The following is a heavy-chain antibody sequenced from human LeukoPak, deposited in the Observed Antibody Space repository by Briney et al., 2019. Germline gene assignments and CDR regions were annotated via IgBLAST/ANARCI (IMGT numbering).Heavy chain of an antibody. J-gene: IGHJ4*02. CDR1: GFTFSHYA. V-gene: IGHV3-33*06. Sequence: GGSLRLSCAASGFTFSHYAMHWVRQAPGKGLEWVAVIWSDGTNQYYADSVRGRFTIYRDDFQKRVFLQMSSLRVEDTALYYCAKDAQRGFDYSNSLQYWGQGALVTVSS. CDR3: AKDAQRGFDYSNSLQY. D-gene: IGHD4-11*01. CDR2: IWSDGTNQ.